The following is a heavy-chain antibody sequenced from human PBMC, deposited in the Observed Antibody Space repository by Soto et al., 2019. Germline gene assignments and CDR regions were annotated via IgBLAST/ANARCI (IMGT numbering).Heavy chain of an antibody. J-gene: IGHJ4*02. Sequence: SETLSLTCTVSGGSISSGGYSWSWIRQPPGKGLEWIGYIYHSGSTYYNPSLKSRVTISVDRSKNQFSLKLSSVTAADTAVYYCAAGGGLERYYWGQETLLTVSS. CDR1: GGSISSGGYS. D-gene: IGHD1-26*01. CDR2: IYHSGST. CDR3: AAGGGLERYY. V-gene: IGHV4-30-2*01.